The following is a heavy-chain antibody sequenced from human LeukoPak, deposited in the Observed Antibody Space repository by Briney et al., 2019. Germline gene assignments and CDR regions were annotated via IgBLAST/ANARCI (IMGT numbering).Heavy chain of an antibody. CDR3: ARGRVSSSTWHSTYYNYFYMDV. CDR2: VDHTGIT. V-gene: IGHV4-59*01. Sequence: PSETLSLTCSVSDDSITMYYWTWIRQPPGKGLEWIGYVDHTGITNFSPSLNGRVSISRDTTKNLFPLRVRSVTAADTAVYFCARGRVSSSTWHSTYYNYFYMDVWGKGATVTVSS. CDR1: DDSITMYY. J-gene: IGHJ6*03. D-gene: IGHD5-12*01.